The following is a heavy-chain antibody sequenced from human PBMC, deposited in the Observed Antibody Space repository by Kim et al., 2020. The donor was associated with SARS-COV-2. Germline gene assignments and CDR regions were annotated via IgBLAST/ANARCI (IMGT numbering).Heavy chain of an antibody. D-gene: IGHD3-16*01. Sequence: GGSLRLSCAASGFTFNSYWMHWVRQVPGVGLVWVSRIRGDGFQTNYADSGEGQFTVFRDQSTHYLQMNRLRPEESAVYYCARGKRANPMITCWGQGTVVTGSS. CDR1: GFTFNSYW. CDR2: IRGDGFQT. J-gene: IGHJ4*02. V-gene: IGHV3-74*01. CDR3: ARGKRANPMITC.